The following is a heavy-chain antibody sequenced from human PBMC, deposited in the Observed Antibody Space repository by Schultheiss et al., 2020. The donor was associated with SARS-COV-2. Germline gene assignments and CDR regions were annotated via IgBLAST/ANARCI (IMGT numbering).Heavy chain of an antibody. D-gene: IGHD1-26*01. Sequence: ASVKVSCKASGYTLSGYYLHWVRQAPGQGLEWMGWINPNSGDTKYAQKFQGRVTMTRDTSIHTAYMELSSLRSEETAVYYCARDWVWEERGGRYSYYYGMDVWGQGTTVTVSS. CDR2: INPNSGDT. J-gene: IGHJ6*02. CDR1: GYTLSGYY. CDR3: ARDWVWEERGGRYSYYYGMDV. V-gene: IGHV1-2*02.